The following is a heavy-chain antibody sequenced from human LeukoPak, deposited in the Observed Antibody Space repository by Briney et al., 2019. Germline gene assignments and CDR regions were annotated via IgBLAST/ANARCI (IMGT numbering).Heavy chain of an antibody. D-gene: IGHD1-14*01. Sequence: GGSLRLSCATSGFTFSNYGMHWVRQAPGKGLEYVPAISSNGGSTYYADSVKGRFTISRDNSKNTLYLQMSSLRAEDTAVYYCVKWGTTYRYNRLDAFDIWGQGTMVTVSS. J-gene: IGHJ3*02. V-gene: IGHV3-64D*06. CDR2: ISSNGGST. CDR3: VKWGTTYRYNRLDAFDI. CDR1: GFTFSNYG.